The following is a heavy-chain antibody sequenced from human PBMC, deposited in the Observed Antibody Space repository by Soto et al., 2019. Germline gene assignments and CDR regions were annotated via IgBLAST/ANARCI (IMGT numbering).Heavy chain of an antibody. CDR1: GFTFSSYA. CDR2: ISGSGGTT. J-gene: IGHJ3*02. D-gene: IGHD6-19*01. Sequence: EVQLLESGGGLVQPGGSLRLSCAASGFTFSSYAMSWVRQAPGKGLEWVSAISGSGGTTYYADSVKGRFTFSRDNSKNPLYLQMNSLSAEATAVYYCAKTATGWFSAFDIWGQGTMVTVSS. V-gene: IGHV3-23*01. CDR3: AKTATGWFSAFDI.